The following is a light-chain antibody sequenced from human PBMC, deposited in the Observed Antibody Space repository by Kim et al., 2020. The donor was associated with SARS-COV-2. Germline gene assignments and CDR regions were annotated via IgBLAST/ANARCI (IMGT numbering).Light chain of an antibody. V-gene: IGLV2-14*03. CDR2: DVD. CDR3: CSYSTPSSPNWV. J-gene: IGLJ3*02. Sequence: QSALTQPPSVSGSPGQSITISCTGTSSDIGVYNYVSWYQQHPGKGPRLMIYDVDNRPSGVSNRFSGSQSGNTASLTISGLQAEDEGDYYCCSYSTPSSPNWVFGGGTQLTVL. CDR1: SSDIGVYNY.